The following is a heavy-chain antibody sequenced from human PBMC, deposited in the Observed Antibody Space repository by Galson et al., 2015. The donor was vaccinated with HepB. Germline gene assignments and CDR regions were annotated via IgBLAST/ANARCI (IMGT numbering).Heavy chain of an antibody. CDR1: GYTFTKYA. Sequence: SVKVSCKASGYTFTKYAMHWVRQAPGQRLEWMGWIHAGNGNTHYSQNFQGRITITRDTSTNTVYMELSSLGAKDTAVYYCARGPFHCSGETCYVGNWFDSWGQGTLVTVSS. CDR2: IHAGNGNT. J-gene: IGHJ5*01. CDR3: ARGPFHCSGETCYVGNWFDS. V-gene: IGHV1-3*01. D-gene: IGHD2-15*01.